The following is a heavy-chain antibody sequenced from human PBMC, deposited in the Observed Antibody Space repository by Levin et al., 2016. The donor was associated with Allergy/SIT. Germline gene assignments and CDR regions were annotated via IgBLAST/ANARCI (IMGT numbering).Heavy chain of an antibody. CDR1: GFTVSSNY. CDR3: AKAGPYYFDY. V-gene: IGHV3-23*01. CDR2: IGGGGAST. J-gene: IGHJ4*02. Sequence: ETLSLTCAASGFTVSSNYMSWVRQAPGRGLECVSTIGGGGASTYYADSVKGRFTISRDNSKNTLYLQMNSLRAEDTAVYYCAKAGPYYFDYWGQGTLVTVSS.